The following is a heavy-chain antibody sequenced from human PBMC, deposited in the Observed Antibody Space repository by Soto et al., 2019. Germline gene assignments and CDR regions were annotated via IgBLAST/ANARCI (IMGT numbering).Heavy chain of an antibody. V-gene: IGHV4-59*01. J-gene: IGHJ3*02. Sequence: QVQLQESGPGLVKPSETLSLTCTVSGGSISSYYWSWIRQPPGKGLEWIGYIYYSGSTNYNPSHKSRVTISVDTSKNQFSLKLSSVTAADTAVYYCAGRHYRYAFDIWGQGTMVTVSS. D-gene: IGHD3-10*01. CDR3: AGRHYRYAFDI. CDR1: GGSISSYY. CDR2: IYYSGST.